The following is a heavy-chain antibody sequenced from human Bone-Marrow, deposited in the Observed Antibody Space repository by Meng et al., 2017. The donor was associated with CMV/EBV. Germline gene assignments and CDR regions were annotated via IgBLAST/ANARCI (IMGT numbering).Heavy chain of an antibody. CDR2: INPNSGGT. Sequence: ASVKVSCKASGYTFTGYYMHWVRQAPGQGLEWMGWINPNSGGTNYAQKFQGRVTMTRDTSISTAYMELSRLRSDDTAVYYCARDEGPHYDFWSGYFGITGTNWFVPWGQGTRVTFSS. D-gene: IGHD3-3*01. CDR3: ARDEGPHYDFWSGYFGITGTNWFVP. CDR1: GYTFTGYY. V-gene: IGHV1-2*02. J-gene: IGHJ5*02.